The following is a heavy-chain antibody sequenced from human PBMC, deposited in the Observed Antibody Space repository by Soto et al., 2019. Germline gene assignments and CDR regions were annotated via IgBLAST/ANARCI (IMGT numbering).Heavy chain of an antibody. Sequence: PSETLSITCTVSGGSISSYYWSWIRQPPGKGLEWIGYIYYSGSTNYNPSLKSRVTISVDTSKNQFSLKLSSVTAADTAVYYCASMYYYDSSGLWYFDLWGRGTLVTVSS. J-gene: IGHJ2*01. D-gene: IGHD3-22*01. V-gene: IGHV4-59*01. CDR1: GGSISSYY. CDR2: IYYSGST. CDR3: ASMYYYDSSGLWYFDL.